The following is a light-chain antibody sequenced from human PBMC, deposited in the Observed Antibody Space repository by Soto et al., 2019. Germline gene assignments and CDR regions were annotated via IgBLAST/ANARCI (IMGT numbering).Light chain of an antibody. Sequence: DIQMTQSPSTLSASVGDRVTITCRASKNINTWVAWYQQKPGKAPKLLIYDASSLESGVPSRFSGSGSGTDFTLTISCLQSEDFATYYCQQYYSYSWTFGQGTKVDIK. V-gene: IGKV1-5*01. J-gene: IGKJ1*01. CDR1: KNINTW. CDR3: QQYYSYSWT. CDR2: DAS.